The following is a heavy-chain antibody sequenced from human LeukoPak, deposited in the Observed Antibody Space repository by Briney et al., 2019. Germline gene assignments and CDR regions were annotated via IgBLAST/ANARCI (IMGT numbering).Heavy chain of an antibody. Sequence: PGGSLRLSCAESGFTLSSVYMSWVPQAPGKGLEWVSVIYSGGSTYYADSVKGRFTISRDNSKNTLYLQMNSLRAEDTAVYYCARDRGILEVDYWGQGTLVTVSS. CDR1: GFTLSSVY. CDR2: IYSGGST. D-gene: IGHD1-14*01. CDR3: ARDRGILEVDY. J-gene: IGHJ4*02. V-gene: IGHV3-66*01.